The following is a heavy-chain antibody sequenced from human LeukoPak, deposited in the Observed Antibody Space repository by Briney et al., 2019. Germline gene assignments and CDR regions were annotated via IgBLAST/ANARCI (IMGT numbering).Heavy chain of an antibody. D-gene: IGHD3-22*01. CDR2: ISGSGDRT. Sequence: GGSLRLSCAASGFTFSSYSMNWIRQAPGKGLEWVSAISGSGDRTYHADSVKGRFTTSRDNSKNTLYLQMNSLRAEDTAIYYCAKDLAYDSTDYHVVFDCWGQGTLVTVSS. CDR3: AKDLAYDSTDYHVVFDC. CDR1: GFTFSSYS. J-gene: IGHJ4*02. V-gene: IGHV3-23*01.